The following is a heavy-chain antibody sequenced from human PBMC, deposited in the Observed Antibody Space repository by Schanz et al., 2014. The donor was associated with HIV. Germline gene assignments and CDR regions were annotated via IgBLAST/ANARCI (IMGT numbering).Heavy chain of an antibody. J-gene: IGHJ4*02. CDR1: GFNFNNYA. V-gene: IGHV3-23*01. CDR3: ARVFGRTYGLPDY. CDR2: ISESGGRT. D-gene: IGHD3-10*01. Sequence: EVQLLESGGGLAQPGGSLRLSCAASGFNFNNYAMTWVRQAPGKGLEWVSSISESGGRTYYADSVKGRFTISRDNARTSLYLQMNSLRAEDTAVYYCARVFGRTYGLPDYWGQGTLVTVSS.